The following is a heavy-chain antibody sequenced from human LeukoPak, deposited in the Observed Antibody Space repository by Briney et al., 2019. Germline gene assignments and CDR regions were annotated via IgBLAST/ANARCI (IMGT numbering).Heavy chain of an antibody. D-gene: IGHD1-26*01. J-gene: IGHJ3*02. V-gene: IGHV4-59*01. CDR3: ARARLGATSDDALDI. CDR2: TYYTGST. Sequence: PSETLSLTCTVSGGSMRSYYWTWIRQPPGKGLEWIGYTYYTGSTNYNPSLKSRVTISEDMSKNQFSLKLSSVPAADTAMYYCARARLGATSDDALDIWGQGTMVTVSS. CDR1: GGSMRSYY.